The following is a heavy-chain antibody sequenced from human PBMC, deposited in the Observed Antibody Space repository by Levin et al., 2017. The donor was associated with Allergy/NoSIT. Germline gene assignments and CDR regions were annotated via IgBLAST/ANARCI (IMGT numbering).Heavy chain of an antibody. V-gene: IGHV3-23*01. J-gene: IGHJ4*02. D-gene: IGHD2-8*01. CDR2: IDRSGDST. CDR1: GVTFTNYA. Sequence: TGESLKISCVASGVTFTNYAINWVRQAPGKGLEWVSGIDRSGDSTYYADSVKGRFTISRDNSKSTLYLQMSSLRAEDTAIYYCTKDRYCTTVSGPTDYWGQGTLVTVSS. CDR3: TKDRYCTTVSGPTDY.